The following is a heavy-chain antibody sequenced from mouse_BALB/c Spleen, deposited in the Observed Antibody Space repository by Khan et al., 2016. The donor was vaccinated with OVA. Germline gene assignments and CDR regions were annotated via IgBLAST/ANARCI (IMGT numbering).Heavy chain of an antibody. CDR1: GYTFTSYW. CDR3: ARDRMDY. Sequence: VQLVESGAELAKPGASVKMSCKASGYTFTSYWMHWIKQRPGQGREWIGYINPTSGYTDYNQKFKDKATLTADKSSSIAYMQLSSLTSDDAAVYYCARDRMDYWGQGTALTVSS. J-gene: IGHJ2*01. CDR2: INPTSGYT. V-gene: IGHV1-7*01.